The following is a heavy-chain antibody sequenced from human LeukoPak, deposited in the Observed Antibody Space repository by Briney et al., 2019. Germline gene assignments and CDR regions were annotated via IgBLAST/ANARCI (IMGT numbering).Heavy chain of an antibody. CDR3: ASLPYCSSTSCYLDY. CDR2: ISGSSSYI. Sequence: PGGSLRLSCAASGFTFSSYSMNWVRQAPGKGLEWVSSISGSSSYIYYADSVKGRFTISRDNAKNSLYLQMNSLRAEDTAVYYCASLPYCSSTSCYLDYWGQGTLVTVSS. J-gene: IGHJ4*02. V-gene: IGHV3-21*01. CDR1: GFTFSSYS. D-gene: IGHD2-2*01.